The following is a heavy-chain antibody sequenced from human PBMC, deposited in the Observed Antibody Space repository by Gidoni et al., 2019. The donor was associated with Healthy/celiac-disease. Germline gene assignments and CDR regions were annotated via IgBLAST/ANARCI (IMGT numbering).Heavy chain of an antibody. CDR1: GFSLSTSGVG. CDR3: AHSREGGLRYCISSSCYRMYYFDY. Sequence: QITLKESGPTLVKPTQTLTLICTFSGFSLSTSGVGVGWIRQPPGKALEWLALIYWDDDKRYSPSLMSRLTITKDTSKNQVVLTMTNMDPVDTATYYCAHSREGGLRYCISSSCYRMYYFDYWGQGTLVTVSS. V-gene: IGHV2-5*02. D-gene: IGHD2-2*01. CDR2: IYWDDDK. J-gene: IGHJ4*02.